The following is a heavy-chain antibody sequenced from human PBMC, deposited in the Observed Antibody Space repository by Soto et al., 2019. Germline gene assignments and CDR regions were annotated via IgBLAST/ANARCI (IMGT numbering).Heavy chain of an antibody. J-gene: IGHJ4*02. V-gene: IGHV3-33*01. Sequence: QVQLVESGGGVVQPGRSLRLSCAASGFTFSSYGMHWVRQAPGKGLEWVAVIWYDGSNKYYADSVKCRFTISRDKSKNTRYLKMIGLRAEDAAVYYGARGVCDSLYCSCGSIFDYWGQGTLVTVSS. CDR2: IWYDGSNK. D-gene: IGHD2-15*01. CDR3: ARGVCDSLYCSCGSIFDY. CDR1: GFTFSSYG.